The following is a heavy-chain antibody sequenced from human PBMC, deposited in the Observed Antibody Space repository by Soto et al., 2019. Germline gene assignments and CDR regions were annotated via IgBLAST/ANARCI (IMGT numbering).Heavy chain of an antibody. CDR3: ARLSCSCSNSCYPVPSYGMDV. CDR1: GGSTNSSHFS. V-gene: IGHV4-39*01. Sequence: QPQLQESGPGLVKPSETLSLTCTVSGGSTNSSHFSWAWIRQPSGKGLEWVGNIYCGGSTNYNPALKSRVAIDTTKNQISLRLTSVTAADTAVYYCARLSCSCSNSCYPVPSYGMDVWGQGTTITVSS. CDR2: IYCGGST. J-gene: IGHJ6*02. D-gene: IGHD2-2*01.